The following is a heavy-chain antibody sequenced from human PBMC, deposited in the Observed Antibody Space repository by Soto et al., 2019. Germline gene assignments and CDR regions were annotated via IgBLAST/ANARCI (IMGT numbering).Heavy chain of an antibody. Sequence: QVQLVQSGAEVKKPGASVKVSCKASGYTFTSYAMHWVRQAPGQRLEWMGWINAGNGNTKYSQKFQGRVTITRDTSASTAYLELSSLRSEDTAVYYCASLAMIVETGDYWGQGTLVTVSS. CDR1: GYTFTSYA. J-gene: IGHJ4*02. CDR2: INAGNGNT. CDR3: ASLAMIVETGDY. D-gene: IGHD3-22*01. V-gene: IGHV1-3*01.